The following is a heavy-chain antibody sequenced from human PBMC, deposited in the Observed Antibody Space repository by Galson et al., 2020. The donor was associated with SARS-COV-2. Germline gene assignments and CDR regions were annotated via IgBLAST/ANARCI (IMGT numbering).Heavy chain of an antibody. CDR2: ISSSSTI. CDR1: GFTFSSYS. D-gene: IGHD3-3*01. Sequence: GGSLRLSCAASGFTFSSYSMNWVRQAPGKGLEWVSYISSSSTIYYADSVKGRITNSRDNAKNSLYLQMNSLTAEDTAVYYCARDPTPPNYDYWSGYYAFDIWGQGTMVTVSS. J-gene: IGHJ3*02. CDR3: ARDPTPPNYDYWSGYYAFDI. V-gene: IGHV3-48*04.